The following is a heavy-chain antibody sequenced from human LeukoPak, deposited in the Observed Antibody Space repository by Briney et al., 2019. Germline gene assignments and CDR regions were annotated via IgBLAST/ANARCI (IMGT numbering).Heavy chain of an antibody. J-gene: IGHJ4*02. CDR1: GGSISSYY. CDR2: IYYSGST. CDR3: ARLPPSEPFDY. Sequence: SETLSLTCTVSGGSISSYYWSWIRQPPGKGLEWIGYIYYSGSTNYNPSLKSRVTISVGTSKNQFSLKLSSVTAADTAVYYCARLPPSEPFDYWGQGTLVTVSS. V-gene: IGHV4-59*08.